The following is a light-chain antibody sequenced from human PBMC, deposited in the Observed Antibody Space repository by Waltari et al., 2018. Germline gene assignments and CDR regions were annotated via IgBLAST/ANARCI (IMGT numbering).Light chain of an antibody. V-gene: IGLV1-40*01. CDR3: QSYDSSLSASV. CDR1: SPNIGAGSD. Sequence: QSGLTQPPSVSGAPGQRVTISCTGSSPNIGAGSDVDWYQLLPGTAPKLLIYANNNRPSGVPDRFSGSKSGTSASLAITGLQVEDEADYYCQSYDSSLSASVFGGGTKLTVL. J-gene: IGLJ3*02. CDR2: ANN.